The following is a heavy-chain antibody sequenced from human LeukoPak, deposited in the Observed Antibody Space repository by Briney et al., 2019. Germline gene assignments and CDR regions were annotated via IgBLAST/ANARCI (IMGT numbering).Heavy chain of an antibody. V-gene: IGHV4-38-2*01. CDR3: ARTRQLVRDFDY. Sequence: SETLSLTCAVSGYSISSGYYWGWIRQPPGKGLEWIGSIYHSGSTYYNPSLKSRVTISVDTSKSQFSLKLSSVTAADTAVYYCARTRQLVRDFDYWGQGTLVTVSS. CDR2: IYHSGST. J-gene: IGHJ4*02. D-gene: IGHD6-6*01. CDR1: GYSISSGYY.